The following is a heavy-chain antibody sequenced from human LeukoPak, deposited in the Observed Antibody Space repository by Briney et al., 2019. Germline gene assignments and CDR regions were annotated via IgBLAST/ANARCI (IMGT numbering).Heavy chain of an antibody. V-gene: IGHV3-74*01. D-gene: IGHD3-16*01. CDR1: GFNFRDYW. Sequence: GGSLRLSCAASGFNFRDYWMQWVRQVPGKGLVWVSRIKSDGSSPSYADSVRGRFTISRDNAKNTLFLQMNSLRAEASAVYYCGREYVWGSLDSWGQGTLVTVSS. CDR2: IKSDGSSP. CDR3: GREYVWGSLDS. J-gene: IGHJ4*02.